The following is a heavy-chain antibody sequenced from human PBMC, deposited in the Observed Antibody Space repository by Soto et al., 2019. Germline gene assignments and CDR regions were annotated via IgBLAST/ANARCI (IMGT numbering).Heavy chain of an antibody. D-gene: IGHD5-12*01. CDR1: GFTFSNAW. Sequence: GGSLRLSCAASGFTFSNAWMSWVRQAPGKGLEWVGRIKSKTDGGTTDYAAPVKGRFTISRDDSKNTLYLQMNSLKTEDTAVYYCTTTRINPDIVATIEGIFDYWGQGTLVTVSS. J-gene: IGHJ4*02. V-gene: IGHV3-15*01. CDR2: IKSKTDGGTT. CDR3: TTTRINPDIVATIEGIFDY.